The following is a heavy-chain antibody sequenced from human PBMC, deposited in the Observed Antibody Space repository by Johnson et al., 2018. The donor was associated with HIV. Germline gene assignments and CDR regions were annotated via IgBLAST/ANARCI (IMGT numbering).Heavy chain of an antibody. CDR1: GFTFDDYA. CDR2: ISWNSGSI. Sequence: VQLVESGGGLVQPGRSLRLSCAASGFTFDDYAMHWVRQAPGKGLEWVSGISWNSGSIGYADSVQGRFTISRDNAKNSLYLQMNSLRAEDTAVYYCARAGRLRYFDWLLSAFDIWGQGTMVTVSS. CDR3: ARAGRLRYFDWLLSAFDI. V-gene: IGHV3-9*01. D-gene: IGHD3-9*01. J-gene: IGHJ3*02.